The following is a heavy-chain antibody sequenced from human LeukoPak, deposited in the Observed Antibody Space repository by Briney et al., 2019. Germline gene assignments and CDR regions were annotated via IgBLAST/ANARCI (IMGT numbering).Heavy chain of an antibody. CDR3: ARQANYYDSSGYLDY. CDR1: GFAVSRNY. J-gene: IGHJ4*02. V-gene: IGHV3-53*01. D-gene: IGHD3-22*01. Sequence: PGGSLRLSRAASGFAVSRNYMNWVRQAPGKGLEWVSVIYSGGSTYYADSVKGRFTISRDNSKNTLYLQMNSLRAEDTAVYYCARQANYYDSSGYLDYWGQGTLVTVSS. CDR2: IYSGGST.